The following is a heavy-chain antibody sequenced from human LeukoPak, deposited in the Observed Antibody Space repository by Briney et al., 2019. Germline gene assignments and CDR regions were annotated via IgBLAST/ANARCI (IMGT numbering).Heavy chain of an antibody. CDR2: IRSKAYGGTT. CDR3: TRDPGITIFGVILIPFDY. Sequence: KAGGSLRLSCTSSGFTFGDYAMSWFRQAPGKGLEWVGFIRSKAYGGTTEYAASVKGRFTISRDDSKSIAYLQMNSLKTEDTAVYYCTRDPGITIFGVILIPFDYWGQGTLVTVSS. CDR1: GFTFGDYA. V-gene: IGHV3-49*05. D-gene: IGHD3-3*01. J-gene: IGHJ4*02.